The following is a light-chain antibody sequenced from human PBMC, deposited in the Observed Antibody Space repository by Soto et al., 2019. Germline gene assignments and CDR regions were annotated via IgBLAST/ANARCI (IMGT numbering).Light chain of an antibody. CDR2: EVS. Sequence: QSVLTQPASVSGSPGQSITISCTGTSSDVGGYDYVSWYQQNPGKAPKLMIYEVSNRPSGVSKRFSGSKSGNTASLTISGLQAEDEGDYYCMSYTGSSGRIFGTGLKVTVL. J-gene: IGLJ1*01. CDR1: SSDVGGYDY. V-gene: IGLV2-14*01. CDR3: MSYTGSSGRI.